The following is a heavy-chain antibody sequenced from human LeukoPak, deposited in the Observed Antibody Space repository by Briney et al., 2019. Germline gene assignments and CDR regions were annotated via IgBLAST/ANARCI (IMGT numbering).Heavy chain of an antibody. V-gene: IGHV1-2*05. CDR3: VMVGAEIY. J-gene: IGHJ4*02. CDR2: INPSSGGT. CDR1: RYTFTDCP. Sequence: ASVKVSCKGSRYTFTDCPIHWLREAPGKGLAWMGRINPSSGGTKSARQLQDRVTMARNTSITTAYMEWTSLTSDDTVFYYGVMVGAEIYWGQGTLVTVSS. D-gene: IGHD2-15*01.